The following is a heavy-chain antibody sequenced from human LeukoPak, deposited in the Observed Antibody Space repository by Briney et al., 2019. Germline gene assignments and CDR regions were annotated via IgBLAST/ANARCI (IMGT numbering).Heavy chain of an antibody. CDR2: IYYSGST. CDR3: ARQGYDILTGYDY. J-gene: IGHJ4*02. CDR1: GGSISSYY. Sequence: PSETVSLTCTVSGGSISSYYWSWIRQPPGKGLEWIGYIYYSGSTNYNPSLKSRVTISVDTSKNQFSLKLSSVTAADTAVYYCARQGYDILTGYDYWGQGTLVTVSS. D-gene: IGHD3-9*01. V-gene: IGHV4-59*01.